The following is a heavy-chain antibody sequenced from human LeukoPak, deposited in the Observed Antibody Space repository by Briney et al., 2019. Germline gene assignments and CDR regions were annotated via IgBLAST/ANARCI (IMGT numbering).Heavy chain of an antibody. J-gene: IGHJ3*02. Sequence: PGGSLRLSCAASGFTFSSYAMSWVRQAPGKGLEWVSAISGSGGSTYYADSVKGRFTISRDNSKNTLYLQMNSLRAEDTAVYYCAKGIAARRPLRGAFDIWGQGTMVTVSS. D-gene: IGHD6-6*01. CDR1: GFTFSSYA. V-gene: IGHV3-23*01. CDR3: AKGIAARRPLRGAFDI. CDR2: ISGSGGST.